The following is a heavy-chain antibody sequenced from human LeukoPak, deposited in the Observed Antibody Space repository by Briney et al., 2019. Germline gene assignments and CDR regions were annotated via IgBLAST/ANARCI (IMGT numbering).Heavy chain of an antibody. Sequence: PSETLSLTCTVSGGSISSYHWSWIRQPPGKGLECIGYIYYSGSTHYNPSLKSRVTISVDTSKNQFSLKLSSVTAADTAVYFCARARNYYDSSDYYYEGDAFDIWGQGTMVTVSS. J-gene: IGHJ3*02. CDR1: GGSISSYH. V-gene: IGHV4-59*01. CDR3: ARARNYYDSSDYYYEGDAFDI. CDR2: IYYSGST. D-gene: IGHD3-22*01.